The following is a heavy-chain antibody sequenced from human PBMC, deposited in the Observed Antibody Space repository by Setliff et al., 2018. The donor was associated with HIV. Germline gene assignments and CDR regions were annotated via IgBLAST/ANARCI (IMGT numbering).Heavy chain of an antibody. J-gene: IGHJ6*03. CDR2: IIPIFGTA. CDR3: ASSTPYDYYSYLDV. CDR1: GGTFTSYA. Sequence: ASVKVSCKASGGTFTSYAISWVRQAPGQGLEWMGGIIPIFGTANYAQKFQGRVTITADESTSTAYMELSSLRSEDTAVYYCASSTPYDYYSYLDVWGKGTTVTVS. V-gene: IGHV1-69*13.